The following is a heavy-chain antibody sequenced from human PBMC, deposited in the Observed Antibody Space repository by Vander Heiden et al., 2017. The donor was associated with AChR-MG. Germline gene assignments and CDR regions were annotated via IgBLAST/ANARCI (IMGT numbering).Heavy chain of an antibody. V-gene: IGHV1-2*02. D-gene: IGHD5-18*01. CDR2: INPNSGGT. CDR3: AIESRGGVPYVDTEH. Sequence: QVQLVQSGAEVKKPGASVKVSCKASGYTFTGYYMHWVRQAPGQGLEWMGWINPNSGGTNYAQKGQGRVTMTRDTSISTAYMELSRLRSDDTAVYYCAIESRGGVPYVDTEHWGHGTLVTLSS. J-gene: IGHJ4*01. CDR1: GYTFTGYY.